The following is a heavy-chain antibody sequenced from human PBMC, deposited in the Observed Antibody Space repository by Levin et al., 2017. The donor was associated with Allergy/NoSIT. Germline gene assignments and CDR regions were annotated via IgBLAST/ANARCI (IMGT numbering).Heavy chain of an antibody. CDR2: ISYDGSNK. V-gene: IGHV3-30*18. CDR1: GFTFSSYG. D-gene: IGHD2-15*01. CDR3: ANGYCSGGSCYFKGSTPQFDY. J-gene: IGHJ4*02. Sequence: GGSLRLSCAASGFTFSSYGMHWVRQAPGKGLEWVAVISYDGSNKYYADSVKGRFTISRDNSKNTLYLQMNSLRAEDTAVYYCANGYCSGGSCYFKGSTPQFDYWGQGTLVTVSS.